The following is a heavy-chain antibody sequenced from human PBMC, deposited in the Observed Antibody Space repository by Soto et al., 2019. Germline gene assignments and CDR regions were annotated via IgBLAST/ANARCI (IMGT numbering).Heavy chain of an antibody. J-gene: IGHJ4*02. CDR1: GGSISSYY. CDR3: ARSHYDSSAYYTIHF. D-gene: IGHD3-22*01. V-gene: IGHV4-59*08. CDR2: IYYSGST. Sequence: SETLSLTCTVSGGSISSYYWSWIRQPPGKGLEWIGYIYYSGSTNYNPSLKSRVTISVDTSKNQFSLKLSSVTAADTAVYYCARSHYDSSAYYTIHFWGQRTLVPVS.